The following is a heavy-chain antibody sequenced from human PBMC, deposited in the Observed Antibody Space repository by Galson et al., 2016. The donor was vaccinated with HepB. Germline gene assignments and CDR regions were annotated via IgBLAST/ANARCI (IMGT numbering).Heavy chain of an antibody. CDR2: INGDGSTT. Sequence: SLRLSCAASGFTFSSYWMYWVRQASGKGPVWVSRINGDGSTTNYADSMKGRFTITRDNAKNTLYLQMNSLGVEDTAMYYCAFGQSSAFGTFDVWGQGTMLTVSS. V-gene: IGHV3-74*01. CDR1: GFTFSSYW. J-gene: IGHJ3*01. CDR3: AFGQSSAFGTFDV. D-gene: IGHD6-25*01.